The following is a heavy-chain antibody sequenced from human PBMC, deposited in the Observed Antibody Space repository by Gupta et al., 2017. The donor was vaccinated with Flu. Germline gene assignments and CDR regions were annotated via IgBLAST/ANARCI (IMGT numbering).Heavy chain of an antibody. CDR1: GFTFGSYV. Sequence: QVQLVESGGGVVQPGRSLILSRAASGFTFGSYVMRWVRQAPGKGLEWVAVIWYDGSNKYYADSVKGRFTISRDNSKNTLYLQMNSLRAEDTAVYYCARTAAKGADSSVPGYWGQGTLVTVSS. V-gene: IGHV3-33*01. CDR3: ARTAAKGADSSVPGY. J-gene: IGHJ4*02. CDR2: IWYDGSNK. D-gene: IGHD3-22*01.